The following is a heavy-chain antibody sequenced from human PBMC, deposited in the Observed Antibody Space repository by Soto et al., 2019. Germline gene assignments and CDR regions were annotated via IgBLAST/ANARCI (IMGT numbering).Heavy chain of an antibody. CDR1: GYNFTNYG. J-gene: IGHJ4*02. CDR3: AREPCSADDCYLDH. Sequence: QVQLVQSGAEVKKPGASVRVSCKASGYNFTNYGISWVRQAPGQGLEWMAWISASNGNTNFAQKSLGSVTVTTDRSTTTAYMEMRRLKSGDTAVYYCAREPCSADDCYLDHWGQGTLVTVSS. CDR2: ISASNGNT. D-gene: IGHD2-21*02. V-gene: IGHV1-18*04.